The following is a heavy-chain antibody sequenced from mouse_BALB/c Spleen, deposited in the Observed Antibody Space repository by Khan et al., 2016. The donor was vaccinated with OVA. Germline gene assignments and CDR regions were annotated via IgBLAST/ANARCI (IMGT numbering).Heavy chain of an antibody. V-gene: IGHV1-7*01. CDR1: GYTFTSYW. Sequence: QVQLQQSGAELAKPGASVKMSCKASGYTFTSYWMHWIKQRPGQGLEWIGYINPNSGYTDYNQKFKDKATLTSDKSSSTAYMQRSSLTSDDSAGYYCARDRIDYWGQGTALTVSS. J-gene: IGHJ2*01. CDR2: INPNSGYT. CDR3: ARDRIDY.